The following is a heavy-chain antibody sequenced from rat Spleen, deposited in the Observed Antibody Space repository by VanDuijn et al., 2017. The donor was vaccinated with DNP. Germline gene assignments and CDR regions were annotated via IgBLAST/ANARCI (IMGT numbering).Heavy chain of an antibody. CDR1: GFSLTNFG. D-gene: IGHD1-2*01. CDR2: ISGGGST. V-gene: IGHV2S12*01. Sequence: QVQLRESGPGLVQPSQTLSLTCTVSGFSLTNFGVNWVRQPPGKGLEWIAAISGGGSTYYNSVLKSRLSISRDTSKSQVFLKMNSLQSEDTAIYYCTRDDTIAAIWYWGQGVMVTVSS. J-gene: IGHJ2*01. CDR3: TRDDTIAAIWY.